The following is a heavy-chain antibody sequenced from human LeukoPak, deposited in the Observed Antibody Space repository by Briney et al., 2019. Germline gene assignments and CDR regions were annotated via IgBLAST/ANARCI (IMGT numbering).Heavy chain of an antibody. D-gene: IGHD4-23*01. CDR1: GGSISSYY. Sequence: LSLTCTVSGGSISSYYWSWIRQPPGKGLEWVSFITSSGSPIYYADSVKGRFTISRDNAKNSLYLQMNSLRAEDTAVYYCARDSRWVFDYWGQGTLVTVSS. CDR2: ITSSGSPI. CDR3: ARDSRWVFDY. J-gene: IGHJ4*02. V-gene: IGHV3-11*04.